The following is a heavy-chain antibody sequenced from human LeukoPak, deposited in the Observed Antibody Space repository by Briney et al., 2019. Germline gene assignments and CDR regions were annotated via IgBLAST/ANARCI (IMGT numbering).Heavy chain of an antibody. Sequence: GGSLRLSCAASGFTFDDYGMSWVRQVPGKGLEWVSAINWNGGSTGDADSVRGRFTISRDNAKNSLYLQMNSLRAEDTALYYCARCSRSSTDCYSAFDIWGQGTMVTVSS. D-gene: IGHD2-2*02. J-gene: IGHJ3*02. CDR3: ARCSRSSTDCYSAFDI. CDR2: INWNGGST. CDR1: GFTFDDYG. V-gene: IGHV3-20*04.